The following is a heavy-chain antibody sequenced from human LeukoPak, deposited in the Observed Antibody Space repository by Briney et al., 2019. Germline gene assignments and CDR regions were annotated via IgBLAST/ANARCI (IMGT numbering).Heavy chain of an antibody. D-gene: IGHD6-13*01. CDR2: INPNSGGT. V-gene: IGHV1-2*02. J-gene: IGHJ4*02. CDR3: ARDREWRSSPTGEFDY. Sequence: GASVKLSCKASGYTFTGYYMHWVRQAPGQGLEWMGWINPNSGGTNYAQEFQGRVTMTRDTSISTAYMELSRLRSDDTAVYNCARDREWRSSPTGEFDYWGQGTLVTVSS. CDR1: GYTFTGYY.